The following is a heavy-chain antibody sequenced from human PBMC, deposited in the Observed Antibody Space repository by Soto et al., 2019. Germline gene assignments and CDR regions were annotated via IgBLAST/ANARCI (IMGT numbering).Heavy chain of an antibody. CDR3: ANVLRTGSPPDY. CDR2: INPNSGGT. J-gene: IGHJ4*02. CDR1: GYTFIAYY. V-gene: IGHV1-2*02. Sequence: QVQLVQSGAEVKKPGASVKVSCKSFGYTFIAYYLHWVRQAPGQGLAWMGWINPNSGGTNYAQKFQRRVPMTRDTSISTAYMELSRLTSDDTAVYYCANVLRTGSPPDYWGQGTLVTVSS.